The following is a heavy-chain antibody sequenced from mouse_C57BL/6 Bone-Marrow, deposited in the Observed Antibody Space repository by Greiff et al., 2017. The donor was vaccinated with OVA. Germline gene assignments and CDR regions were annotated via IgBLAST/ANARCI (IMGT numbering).Heavy chain of an antibody. V-gene: IGHV14-3*01. CDR2: IDPANGNT. CDR1: GFNIKNTY. D-gene: IGHD2-1*01. CDR3: VLSYYGNYRYFDV. J-gene: IGHJ1*03. Sequence: VQLQQSVAELVRPGASVKLSCTASGFNIKNTYMHWVKQRPEQGLEWIGRIDPANGNTKYAPKFQGKATITADTSSNTAYLQLSSLTSEDTAIYYCVLSYYGNYRYFDVWGTGTTVTVAS.